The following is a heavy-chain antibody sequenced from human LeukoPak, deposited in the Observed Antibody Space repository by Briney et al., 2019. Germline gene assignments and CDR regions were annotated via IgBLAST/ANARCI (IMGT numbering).Heavy chain of an antibody. J-gene: IGHJ4*02. D-gene: IGHD2-15*01. Sequence: ASVKVSCKASGYTFTSYYMHWVRQAPGQGLEWMGIVNPSGGSTSYAQKFQGRVTMTRDTSTSTVYMELSSLRSEDTAVYYCARDYSGGSSSGGSDYWGQGTLVTVSS. CDR3: ARDYSGGSSSGGSDY. CDR2: VNPSGGST. CDR1: GYTFTSYY. V-gene: IGHV1-46*01.